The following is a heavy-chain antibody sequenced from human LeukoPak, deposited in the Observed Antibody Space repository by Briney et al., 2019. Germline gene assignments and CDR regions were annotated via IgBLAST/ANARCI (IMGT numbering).Heavy chain of an antibody. CDR1: GFNFSDYY. CDR2: ITSSSSYT. Sequence: GGSLRLSCAASGFNFSDYYMSWIRQAPGKGLEWVSYITSSSSYTKYADSVKGRFTVSRDNAKNSLYLQMNSLRAEDTAVYYCARDWLYDSSGCYPVDYWGQGTLVTVSS. D-gene: IGHD3-22*01. CDR3: ARDWLYDSSGCYPVDY. V-gene: IGHV3-11*06. J-gene: IGHJ4*02.